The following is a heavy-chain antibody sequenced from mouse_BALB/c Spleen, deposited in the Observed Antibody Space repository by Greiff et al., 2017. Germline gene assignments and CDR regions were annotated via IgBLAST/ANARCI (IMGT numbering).Heavy chain of an antibody. CDR1: GFNITDYY. Sequence: VQLQQSGAELVRPGALVKLSCKASGFNITDYYMHWVKQRPEQGLEWIGWIDPENGNTIYDPKFQGKASITADTSSNTAYLQLSSLTSEDTAVYYGARSGGQGYYYAMDYWGEGTSVTVSS. CDR2: IDPENGNT. J-gene: IGHJ4*01. V-gene: IGHV14-1*02. D-gene: IGHD2-2*01. CDR3: ARSGGQGYYYAMDY.